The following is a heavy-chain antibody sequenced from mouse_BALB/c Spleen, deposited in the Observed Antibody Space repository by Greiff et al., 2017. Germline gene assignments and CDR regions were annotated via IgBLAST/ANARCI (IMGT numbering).Heavy chain of an antibody. Sequence: LQQPGPELVRPGASVKLSCKASGYTFTSYWMHWVKQRHGQGLEWIGNIYPGSGSTNYDEKFKSKGTLTVDTSSSTAYMHLSSLTSEDSAVYYCARYDSYSLYYAMDYWGQGTSVTVSS. V-gene: IGHV1S22*01. CDR2: IYPGSGST. CDR1: GYTFTSYW. CDR3: ARYDSYSLYYAMDY. D-gene: IGHD2-3*01. J-gene: IGHJ4*01.